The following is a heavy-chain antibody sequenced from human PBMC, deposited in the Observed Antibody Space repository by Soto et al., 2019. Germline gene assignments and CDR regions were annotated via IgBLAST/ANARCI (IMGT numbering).Heavy chain of an antibody. V-gene: IGHV4-39*07. CDR3: ARHDNMTLGSNYLDS. J-gene: IGHJ4*02. Sequence: PSETLSLTCTVSGGSISSSIYYGGWIRQPPGKGLEWIGSIFYSGSTYYNPSLKSRVAMSVDKSKNQFSLKLNSVTAADTALYFCARHDNMTLGSNYLDSWGPGTLVTVSS. CDR2: IFYSGST. CDR1: GGSISSSIYY. D-gene: IGHD1-1*01.